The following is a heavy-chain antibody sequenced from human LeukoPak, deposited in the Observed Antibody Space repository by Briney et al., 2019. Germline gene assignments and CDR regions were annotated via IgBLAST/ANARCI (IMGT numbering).Heavy chain of an antibody. Sequence: GGSLRLSCAASGFTFSDHWMIWVRQAPGKGLKWVANIKQDGSEKNYVDSVKGRFTISRDNAKNSLYLQMNSLRAEDTAVYHCARDTNWYPIDYWGQGTLVTVSS. D-gene: IGHD1-1*01. J-gene: IGHJ4*02. CDR2: IKQDGSEK. CDR1: GFTFSDHW. CDR3: ARDTNWYPIDY. V-gene: IGHV3-7*03.